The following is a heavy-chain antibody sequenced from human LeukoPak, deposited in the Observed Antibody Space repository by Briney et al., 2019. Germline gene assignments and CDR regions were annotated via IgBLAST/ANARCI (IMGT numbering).Heavy chain of an antibody. CDR1: GYTFTSYA. V-gene: IGHV1-3*03. J-gene: IGHJ4*02. CDR3: AKVAARYGDYYFDY. D-gene: IGHD4-17*01. Sequence: ASVKVSCKASGYTFTSYAMHWVRQAPGQRLEWMGRINVGNGNTKYSQEFQDRVTITRDTSAITVYMELSSLRSEDMAVYYCAKVAARYGDYYFDYWGQGTLVTVSS. CDR2: INVGNGNT.